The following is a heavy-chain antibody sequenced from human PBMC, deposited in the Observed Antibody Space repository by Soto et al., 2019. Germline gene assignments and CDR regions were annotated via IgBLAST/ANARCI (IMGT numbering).Heavy chain of an antibody. Sequence: PGGSLRLSCAASGFIFNNYDMSWVRQAPGKGLEWVSTIGGSGDRTYYVDSVRGRFTISRDNSKNTFYLQMNSLRAEDTAVYYCVKYCYSTSCSPRHFQHWGQGTLVTVSS. CDR2: IGGSGDRT. CDR1: GFIFNNYD. J-gene: IGHJ1*01. CDR3: VKYCYSTSCSPRHFQH. V-gene: IGHV3-23*01. D-gene: IGHD2-2*01.